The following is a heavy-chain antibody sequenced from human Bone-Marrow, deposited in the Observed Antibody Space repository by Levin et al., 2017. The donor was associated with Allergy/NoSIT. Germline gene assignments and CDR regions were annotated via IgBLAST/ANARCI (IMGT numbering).Heavy chain of an antibody. CDR1: GFSLSTSGVG. CDR2: IYWDDDN. J-gene: IGHJ4*02. V-gene: IGHV2-5*02. D-gene: IGHD2-8*02. CDR3: AHLPLVVYADYYFDY. Sequence: SGPTLVKPTQTLTLTCTFSGFSLSTSGVGVGWIRQPPGKALEWLALIYWDDDNRYSPSLKSRLTITKDTSKNQVVLTMTNMDPVDTATYYCAHLPLVVYADYYFDYWGQGTLVTVSS.